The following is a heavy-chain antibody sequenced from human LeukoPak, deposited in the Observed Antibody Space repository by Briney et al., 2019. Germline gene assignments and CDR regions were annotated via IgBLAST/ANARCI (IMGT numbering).Heavy chain of an antibody. Sequence: GGSLRLSCAASGFTLSSYEMNWVRQAPGKGLEWVSYISSSGSTIYYADSVKGRFTISRDNAKNSLYLQMNSLRAEDTAVYYCARGPHYYYDSSGYYGYWGQGTLVTVSS. J-gene: IGHJ4*02. CDR3: ARGPHYYYDSSGYYGY. CDR1: GFTLSSYE. V-gene: IGHV3-48*03. D-gene: IGHD3-22*01. CDR2: ISSSGSTI.